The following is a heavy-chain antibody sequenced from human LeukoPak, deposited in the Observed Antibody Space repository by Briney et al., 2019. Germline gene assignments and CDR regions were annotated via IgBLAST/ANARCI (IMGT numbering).Heavy chain of an antibody. Sequence: SETLSLTCAVSGGSINSHYWGWIRQSPGKGLQWIGDIYYTGKINYNPSLKSRVTITLDTSKDHLSLNLTSVLAADTAIYYCVRRDTGWNYFDYWGQGILVTVSS. V-gene: IGHV4-59*08. D-gene: IGHD6-19*01. CDR1: GGSINSHY. CDR3: VRRDTGWNYFDY. J-gene: IGHJ4*02. CDR2: IYYTGKI.